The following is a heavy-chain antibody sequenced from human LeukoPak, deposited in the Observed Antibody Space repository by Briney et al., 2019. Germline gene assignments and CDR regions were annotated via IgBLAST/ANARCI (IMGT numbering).Heavy chain of an antibody. CDR1: GFTVSSNY. CDR3: ARDKVAGKLYYYGMDV. D-gene: IGHD6-19*01. Sequence: GGSLRLSCAASGFTVSSNYMSWVRQAPGKGLEWVSVIYSGGSTYYADSVKGRFTISRHNSKNTLYLQMNSLRAEDTAVYHCARDKVAGKLYYYGMDVWGQGTTVTVSS. CDR2: IYSGGST. J-gene: IGHJ6*02. V-gene: IGHV3-53*04.